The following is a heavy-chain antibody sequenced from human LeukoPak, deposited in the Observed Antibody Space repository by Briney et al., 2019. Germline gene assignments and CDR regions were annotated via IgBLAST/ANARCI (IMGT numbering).Heavy chain of an antibody. J-gene: IGHJ4*02. CDR1: GFTFSNYA. D-gene: IGHD3-3*01. CDR2: ISTSGGST. V-gene: IGHV3-23*01. CDR3: ARFLEWSRRFDY. Sequence: PGGSLRLSCAASGFTFSNYAMSWVRQAPGKGLEWVSSISTSGGSTYYADSVKGRFTISRDNSKNTLYLQMNSLRVDNTAVYYCARFLEWSRRFDYWGQGTLVTVSS.